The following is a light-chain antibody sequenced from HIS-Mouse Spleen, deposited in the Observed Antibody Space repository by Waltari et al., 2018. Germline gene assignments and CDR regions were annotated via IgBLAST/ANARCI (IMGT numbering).Light chain of an antibody. CDR1: QDISNY. V-gene: IGKV1-33*01. CDR3: QQYDNLPLFT. Sequence: DIQMTQSPSSLSASVGDRVTITCQASQDISNYLNWYKQKPGKAPKRLIYDASNLETGVPSRFSGSGSGTDFTFTISSLQPEDIATYYCQQYDNLPLFTFGPGTKVDIK. CDR2: DAS. J-gene: IGKJ3*01.